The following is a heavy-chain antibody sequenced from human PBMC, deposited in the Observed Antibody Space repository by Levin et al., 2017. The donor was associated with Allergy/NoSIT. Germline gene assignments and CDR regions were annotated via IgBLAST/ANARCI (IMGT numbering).Heavy chain of an antibody. Sequence: GESLKISCAASGFTFSDYYMSWIRQAPGKGLEWVSYISSSSSYTNYADSVKGRFTISRDNAKNSLYLQMNSLRAEDTAVYYCAGGGTGITMVRGVIVAQYFQHWGQGTLVTVSS. CDR2: ISSSSSYT. J-gene: IGHJ1*01. CDR1: GFTFSDYY. V-gene: IGHV3-11*05. CDR3: AGGGTGITMVRGVIVAQYFQH. D-gene: IGHD3-10*01.